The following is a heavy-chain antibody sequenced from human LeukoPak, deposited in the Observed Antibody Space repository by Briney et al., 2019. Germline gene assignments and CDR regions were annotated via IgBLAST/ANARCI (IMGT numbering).Heavy chain of an antibody. Sequence: GASVTVSCKASGYTFTSYAMNWVRQAPGQGLEWMGWINANTGNPTYAQGFTGRFVFSLDTSVSTAYLQISSLKAEDTAVYYCARGGSSSSWTRGRRAFDIWGQGTMVTVSS. D-gene: IGHD6-13*01. CDR2: INANTGNP. CDR1: GYTFTSYA. J-gene: IGHJ3*02. V-gene: IGHV7-4-1*02. CDR3: ARGGSSSSWTRGRRAFDI.